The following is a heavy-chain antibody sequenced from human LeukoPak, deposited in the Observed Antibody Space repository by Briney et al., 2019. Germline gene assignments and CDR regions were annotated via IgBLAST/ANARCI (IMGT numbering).Heavy chain of an antibody. CDR2: IYYSGST. CDR3: AREGYSYGSGREIDY. V-gene: IGHV4-39*07. D-gene: IGHD3-10*01. CDR1: GGSIGSSSYY. J-gene: IGHJ4*02. Sequence: SETLSLTCTVSGGSIGSSSYYWGWIRQPPGKGLEWIGSIYYSGSTHYNPSLKSRVTISVDTSKNQFSLKLSSVTAADTAVYYCAREGYSYGSGREIDYWGQGTLVTVSS.